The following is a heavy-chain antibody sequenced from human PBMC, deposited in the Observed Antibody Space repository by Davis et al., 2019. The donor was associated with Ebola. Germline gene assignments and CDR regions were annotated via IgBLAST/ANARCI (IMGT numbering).Heavy chain of an antibody. V-gene: IGHV1-2*02. CDR1: GYTFTGYY. CDR2: INPNSGGT. Sequence: ASVKVSCKASGYTFTGYYMHWVRQAPGQGLEWMGWINPNSGGTNYAQKFQGRVTMTRDTSISTAYMELSRLRSDDTAVYYCAREYYYDSSGEQNWFDPWGQGTLVTVSS. D-gene: IGHD3-22*01. CDR3: AREYYYDSSGEQNWFDP. J-gene: IGHJ5*02.